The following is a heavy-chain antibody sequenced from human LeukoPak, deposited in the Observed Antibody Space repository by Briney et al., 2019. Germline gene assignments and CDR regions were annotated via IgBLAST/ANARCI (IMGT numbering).Heavy chain of an antibody. D-gene: IGHD2-15*01. V-gene: IGHV4-39*07. CDR2: IYYSGST. CDR3: ARDLRALGYCSGGSCYGGSY. J-gene: IGHJ4*02. Sequence: PSETLSLTCTVSGGSISSSSYYWGWIRQPPGKGLEWIGSIYYSGSTYYNPSLKSRVTISVDTSKNQFSLKLSSVTAADTAVYYCARDLRALGYCSGGSCYGGSYWGQGTLVTVSS. CDR1: GGSISSSSYY.